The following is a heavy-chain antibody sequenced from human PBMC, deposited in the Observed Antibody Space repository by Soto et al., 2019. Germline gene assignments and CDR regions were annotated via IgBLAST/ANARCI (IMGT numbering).Heavy chain of an antibody. CDR3: ARALSYGLDY. D-gene: IGHD4-17*01. CDR2: MNPNSGNT. J-gene: IGHJ4*02. V-gene: IGHV1-8*01. Sequence: QVQLVQSGAELKKPGASVKVSCKPSGYTFTSYDIMWVRQATGQGLEWMGWMNPNSGNTGYAQKFQGRVTRTTNSAIGTAYMELSSLRSEDTAVYFCARALSYGLDYWSQGTLVTVSS. CDR1: GYTFTSYD.